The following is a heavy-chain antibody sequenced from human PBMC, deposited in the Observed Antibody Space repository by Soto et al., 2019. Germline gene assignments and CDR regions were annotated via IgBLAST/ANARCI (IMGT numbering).Heavy chain of an antibody. D-gene: IGHD3-22*01. J-gene: IGHJ4*02. CDR1: GGTFSRYA. CDR3: AREFDYESSGYYYPY. CDR2: IIPMFGTA. V-gene: IGHV1-69*13. Sequence: SVEVSCKASGGTFSRYAISWVRQAPGQGLEWMGGIIPMFGTANYAQKFQGRVTITAVESTSTAYMELSSLRSEDTAVYYCAREFDYESSGYYYPYWGQGTLVTVSS.